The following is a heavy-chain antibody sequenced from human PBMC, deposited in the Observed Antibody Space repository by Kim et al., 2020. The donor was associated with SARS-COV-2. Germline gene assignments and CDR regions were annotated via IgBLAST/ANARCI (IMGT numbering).Heavy chain of an antibody. CDR3: ARGLGWFDP. D-gene: IGHD3-16*01. V-gene: IGHV4-59*01. CDR1: GGSISSYY. Sequence: SETLSLTCTVSGGSISSYYWSWIRQPPGKGLEWIGYIYYSGSTNYNPSLKSRVTISVDTSKNQFSLKLSSVTAADTALYYCARGLGWFDPWGQGTRVTVST. J-gene: IGHJ5*02. CDR2: IYYSGST.